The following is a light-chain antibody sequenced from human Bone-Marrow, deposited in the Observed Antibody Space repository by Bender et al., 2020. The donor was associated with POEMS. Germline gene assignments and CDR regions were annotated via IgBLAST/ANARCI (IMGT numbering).Light chain of an antibody. CDR1: ALPKQY. CDR2: KDS. J-gene: IGLJ1*01. CDR3: QSTDSSGIYV. Sequence: SYELTQPPSVSVSPGQTARITCSGDALPKQYAYWYQQRPGQAPMLVIYKDSERPSGIPERFSGSSSGTAVTLTISGVRAGDEADSYCQSTDSSGIYVFGSGAKVTVL. V-gene: IGLV3-25*03.